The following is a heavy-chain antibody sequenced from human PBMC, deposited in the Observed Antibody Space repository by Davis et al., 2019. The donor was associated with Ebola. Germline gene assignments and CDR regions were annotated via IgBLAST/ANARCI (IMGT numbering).Heavy chain of an antibody. V-gene: IGHV3-21*01. Sequence: PGGSLRLSCAASGFTFSSYSMNWVRQAPGKGLEWVSSISSSSSYIYYADSVKGRFTISRDNAKNSLYLQMNSLRAEDTAVYYCARDYAAMVPPFDYWGQGTLVTVSS. CDR3: ARDYAAMVPPFDY. J-gene: IGHJ4*02. CDR2: ISSSSSYI. D-gene: IGHD5-18*01. CDR1: GFTFSSYS.